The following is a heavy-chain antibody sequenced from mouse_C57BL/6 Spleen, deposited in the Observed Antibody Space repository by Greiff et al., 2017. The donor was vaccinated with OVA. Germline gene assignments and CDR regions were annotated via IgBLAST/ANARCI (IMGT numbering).Heavy chain of an antibody. V-gene: IGHV1-4*01. CDR1: GYTFTSYT. CDR3: ARGGYYGSSYDYAMDY. D-gene: IGHD1-1*01. CDR2: INPSSGYT. J-gene: IGHJ4*01. Sequence: VQLQQSGAELARPGASVKMSCKASGYTFTSYTMHWVKQRPGQGLEWIGYINPSSGYTKYNQKFKDKATLTADKSSSTAYMQLSSLTSEDSAVYYCARGGYYGSSYDYAMDYWGQGTSVTVSS.